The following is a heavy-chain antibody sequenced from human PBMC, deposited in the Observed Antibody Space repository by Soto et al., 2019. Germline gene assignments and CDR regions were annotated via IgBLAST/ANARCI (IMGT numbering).Heavy chain of an antibody. D-gene: IGHD6-13*01. CDR2: INHSGST. CDR1: GGSFSGYY. Sequence: SETLSLTCAVYGGSFSGYYWSWIRQPPGKGLEWIGEINHSGSTNYNPSPKSRVTISVDTSKNQFSLKLSSVTAADTAVYYCARGRSGSAAAGTEGNWFDPWGQGTLVT. J-gene: IGHJ5*02. CDR3: ARGRSGSAAAGTEGNWFDP. V-gene: IGHV4-34*01.